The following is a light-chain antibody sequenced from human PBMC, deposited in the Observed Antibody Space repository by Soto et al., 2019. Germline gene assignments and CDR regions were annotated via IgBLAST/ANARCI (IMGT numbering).Light chain of an antibody. Sequence: DIQMTQSPSSLSASVGDRVTITCRASQSISSYLNWYQQKPGKAPKLLIHVASNLQSGVPSRFSGSGSGTDFTLTISSLQPEDFATYYCQQSSSTPLTFGGGTTVEIK. V-gene: IGKV1-39*01. J-gene: IGKJ4*01. CDR3: QQSSSTPLT. CDR1: QSISSY. CDR2: VAS.